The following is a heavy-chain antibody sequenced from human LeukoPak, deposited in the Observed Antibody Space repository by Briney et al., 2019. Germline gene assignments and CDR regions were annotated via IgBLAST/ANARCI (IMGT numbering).Heavy chain of an antibody. Sequence: SETLSLTCTVSSGSIIGYYWAWIRQPPGKGLEWIGYIQYSGTTEYNPFLASRATISVDTAKDQFSLNLRSVTAADTAVYYCARDRAAGTLDFWGQGTLVTVSS. V-gene: IGHV4-59*01. J-gene: IGHJ4*02. D-gene: IGHD6-13*01. CDR3: ARDRAAGTLDF. CDR2: IQYSGTT. CDR1: SGSIIGYY.